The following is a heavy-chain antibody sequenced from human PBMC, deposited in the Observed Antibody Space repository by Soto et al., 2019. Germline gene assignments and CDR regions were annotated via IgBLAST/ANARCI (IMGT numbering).Heavy chain of an antibody. CDR2: ISSSSSTI. CDR1: GFTFSSYS. V-gene: IGHV3-48*01. Sequence: GGSLRLSCAASGFTFSSYSMNWVRQAPGKGLEWVSYISSSSSTIYYADSVKGRFTISRDNAKNSLYLQMNSLRAEDTAVYYCARGPTRADYWGQGTLVTVSS. CDR3: ARGPTRADY. J-gene: IGHJ4*02.